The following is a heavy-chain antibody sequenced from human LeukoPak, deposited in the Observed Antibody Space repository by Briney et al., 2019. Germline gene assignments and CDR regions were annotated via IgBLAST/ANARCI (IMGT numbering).Heavy chain of an antibody. CDR1: GGSFSAYY. V-gene: IGHV4-34*01. J-gene: IGHJ4*02. Sequence: SETLSLTCAVYGGSFSAYYWSWIRQSPGKGLEWIGEINHSGTTVYNPSLKSRVTLPVDTSKKQFSLKLNSVTAADTAVYYCARAPNYYDSSGYSTRAYYFDYWGQGTLVTVSS. D-gene: IGHD3-22*01. CDR2: INHSGTT. CDR3: ARAPNYYDSSGYSTRAYYFDY.